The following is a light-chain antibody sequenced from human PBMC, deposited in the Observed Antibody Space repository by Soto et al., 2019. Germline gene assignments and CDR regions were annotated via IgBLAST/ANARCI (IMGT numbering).Light chain of an antibody. CDR1: QSVSSRF. Sequence: IVLKHYPGAQSVDLGERPTRCSMASQSVSSRFAWYQQKAGQAPRLLISGASSRATGIPDRFSDSGSATDFTLAITRLEPEGFALYSCQQYGSSPITLGEGTRLEIK. CDR3: QQYGSSPIT. V-gene: IGKV3-20*01. J-gene: IGKJ5*01. CDR2: GAS.